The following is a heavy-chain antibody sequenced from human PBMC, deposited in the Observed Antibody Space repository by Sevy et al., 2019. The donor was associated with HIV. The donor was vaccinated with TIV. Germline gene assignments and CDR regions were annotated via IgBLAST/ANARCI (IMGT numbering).Heavy chain of an antibody. V-gene: IGHV3-11*01. CDR3: ARDRGGDDGNSWDFDY. D-gene: IGHD5-12*01. Sequence: GGSLRLSCAASGFTFSDYYMSWIRQAPGKGLEWVSFISSSGNTRYYADSVKGRFTISRDNAKNLLFLQMNSLRAEDTAVYYCARDRGGDDGNSWDFDYWGQGTLVTVSS. CDR1: GFTFSDYY. CDR2: ISSSGNTR. J-gene: IGHJ4*02.